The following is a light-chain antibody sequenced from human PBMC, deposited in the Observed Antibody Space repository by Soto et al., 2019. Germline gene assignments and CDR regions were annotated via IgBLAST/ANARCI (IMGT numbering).Light chain of an antibody. CDR2: GAF. CDR1: QSISSNY. Sequence: EIVLTQSPGTLSLSPGERATLSCRASQSISSNYLAWYQQKPGQAPRLLIYGAFSRAVGIPDNFSGSGSGTDVTLTIYRLEPDDCAVYYCQQYGNSPWTFGQGTKVESK. CDR3: QQYGNSPWT. J-gene: IGKJ1*01. V-gene: IGKV3-20*01.